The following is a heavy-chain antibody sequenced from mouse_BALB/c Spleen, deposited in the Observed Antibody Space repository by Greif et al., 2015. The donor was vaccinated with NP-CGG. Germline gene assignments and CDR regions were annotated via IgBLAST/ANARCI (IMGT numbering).Heavy chain of an antibody. CDR2: IDPANGNT. D-gene: IGHD2-10*02. CDR1: GFNIKDTY. J-gene: IGHJ4*01. CDR3: ARGYGNYYYAMDY. V-gene: IGHV14-3*02. Sequence: VQLQQSGAELVKPGASVKLSCTASGFNIKDTYMHWVKQRPEQGLEWIGRIDPANGNTKYDPKFQGKATITADTSSNTAYLQLSSLTSEDTAVYYCARGYGNYYYAMDYRGQGTSVTVSS.